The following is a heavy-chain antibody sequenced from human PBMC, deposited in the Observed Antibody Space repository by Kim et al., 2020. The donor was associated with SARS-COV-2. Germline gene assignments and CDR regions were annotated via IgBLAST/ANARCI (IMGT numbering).Heavy chain of an antibody. V-gene: IGHV3-23*01. CDR2: VCGSGGST. CDR3: AKGESNNCSFFDY. D-gene: IGHD1-1*01. J-gene: IGHJ4*02. CDR1: GFTFSSYA. Sequence: GGSLRLSCAASGFTFSSYAMSWVRQAPGKGPEWVSLVCGSGGSTYHADSVKGRFAISRDNSKKTLYLQMNSLRAEDMALYYCAKGESNNCSFFDYWGQGTLVTVSS.